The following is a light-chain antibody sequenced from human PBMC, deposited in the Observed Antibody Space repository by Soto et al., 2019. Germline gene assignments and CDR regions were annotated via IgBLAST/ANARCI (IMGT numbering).Light chain of an antibody. V-gene: IGKV3-20*01. CDR3: QQYSSSPLWT. Sequence: KQSPGAVSLSGEERATLSCRASQSVSSSYLAWYQQKPGQAPRLLIYGASSRATGIPDRFSGSGSGTDFTLTISRLEPEDYAVYYCQQYSSSPLWTFGQGTKVDIK. CDR1: QSVSSSY. CDR2: GAS. J-gene: IGKJ1*01.